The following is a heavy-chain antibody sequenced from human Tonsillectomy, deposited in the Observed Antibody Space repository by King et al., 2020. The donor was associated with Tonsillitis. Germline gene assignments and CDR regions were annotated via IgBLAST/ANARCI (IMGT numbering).Heavy chain of an antibody. CDR1: GGPISSGDYY. Sequence: VQLQESGPGLVKPSQTLSLTCTVSGGPISSGDYYWSWIRQPPGKGLEWIGYIDYSGSTYYNPSLKSRVTISVDTSKNQFSLKLSSVTAADTAVYYCARGATIRDAFDIWGQGTMVTVSS. V-gene: IGHV4-30-4*01. D-gene: IGHD5-24*01. J-gene: IGHJ3*02. CDR2: IDYSGST. CDR3: ARGATIRDAFDI.